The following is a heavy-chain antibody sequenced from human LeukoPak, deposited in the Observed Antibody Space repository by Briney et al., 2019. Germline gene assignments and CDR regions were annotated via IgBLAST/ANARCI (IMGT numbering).Heavy chain of an antibody. J-gene: IGHJ3*02. CDR2: INHNGNVN. CDR1: GFTFSSYW. V-gene: IGHV3-7*03. Sequence: PGGSLRLSCAASGFTFSSYWMNWARQAPGKGLEWVASINHNGNVNYYVDSVKGRFTISRDNAKNSLYLQMSNLRAEDTAVYFCARGHDSSGYYGGGAFDIWGQGTMVTVSS. CDR3: ARGHDSSGYYGGGAFDI. D-gene: IGHD3-22*01.